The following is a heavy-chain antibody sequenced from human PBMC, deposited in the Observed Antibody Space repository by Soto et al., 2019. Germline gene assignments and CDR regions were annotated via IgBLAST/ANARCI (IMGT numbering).Heavy chain of an antibody. CDR3: ARWGNWKKLGY. Sequence: PGGSLRLSCAASGFTFSSNGMHWVRQAPGKGLEWVAVIWYDGSNKYYADSVEGRFTISRDNSKNTLYLQMNSLRAEDTAVYYCARWGNWKKLGYWGQGALVTVSS. CDR1: GFTFSSNG. D-gene: IGHD3-16*01. V-gene: IGHV3-33*01. J-gene: IGHJ4*02. CDR2: IWYDGSNK.